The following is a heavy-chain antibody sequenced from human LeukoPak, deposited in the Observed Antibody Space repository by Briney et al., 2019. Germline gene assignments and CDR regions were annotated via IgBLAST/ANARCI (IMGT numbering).Heavy chain of an antibody. CDR2: IYYRGGT. CDR1: GASINSSSYY. Sequence: SETLSLTCTVSGASINSSSYYWGWIRQPPGKGLEWIGSIYYRGGTFYTPSLKSRVTISVDTSKNQFSLKLSSVTAADTALYYCARRSEGVDYWGQGTLVTVSS. V-gene: IGHV4-39*01. D-gene: IGHD3-10*01. J-gene: IGHJ4*02. CDR3: ARRSEGVDY.